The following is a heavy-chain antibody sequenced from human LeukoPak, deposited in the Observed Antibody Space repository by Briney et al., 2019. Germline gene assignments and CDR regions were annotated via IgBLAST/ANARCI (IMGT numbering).Heavy chain of an antibody. CDR1: GGCISSGDYY. J-gene: IGHJ4*02. CDR2: IYYSGST. Sequence: SETLSLTCTVSGGCISSGDYYWSWIRQPPGKGLEWIGYIYYSGSTYYNPSLKSRVTISVDTSKNQFSLKLSSVTAADTAVYYCARGSTSFAGFDYWGQGTLVTVSS. CDR3: ARGSTSFAGFDY. D-gene: IGHD2-2*01. V-gene: IGHV4-30-4*01.